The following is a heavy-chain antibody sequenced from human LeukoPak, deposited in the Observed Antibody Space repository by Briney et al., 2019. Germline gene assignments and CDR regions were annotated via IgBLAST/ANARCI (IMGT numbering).Heavy chain of an antibody. Sequence: GGSLRLSCAASGFTFSSYWMHWVRQAPGKGLVWVSRINSDGSSTSYADSVKGRFTISRDNAKNTLYLQMNSLRAEDTAVYYCARDGGYQLLADWLDPWGQGTLVTVSS. CDR3: ARDGGYQLLADWLDP. D-gene: IGHD2-2*01. V-gene: IGHV3-74*01. J-gene: IGHJ5*02. CDR1: GFTFSSYW. CDR2: INSDGSST.